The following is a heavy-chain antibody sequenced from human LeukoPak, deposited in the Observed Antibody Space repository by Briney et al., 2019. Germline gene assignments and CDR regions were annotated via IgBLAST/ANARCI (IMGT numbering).Heavy chain of an antibody. CDR3: ARVSSGWHGYLDY. V-gene: IGHV1-3*01. Sequence: ASVKVSCTASGYTFTGYYMHWVRQAPGQGLEWMGWINAGNGNATYTQKFQDRVTFTRDTSASTAYMDLSSLRSEDTAVYYCARVSSGWHGYLDYWGQGTPVTVSS. CDR2: INAGNGNA. J-gene: IGHJ4*02. D-gene: IGHD6-25*01. CDR1: GYTFTGYY.